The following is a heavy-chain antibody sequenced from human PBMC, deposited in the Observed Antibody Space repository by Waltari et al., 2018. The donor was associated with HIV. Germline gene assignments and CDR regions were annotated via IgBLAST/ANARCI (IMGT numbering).Heavy chain of an antibody. J-gene: IGHJ6*02. CDR1: GFTVTTYC. CDR2: IKDDGSEK. Sequence: EVQLMECGGGLVESGGSLRPSVAASGFTVTTYCMSWVRQTPGKGLEWVAYIKDDGSEKYYMGSVKGRFTISRDNAKNSMFLQMNSLRAEDTAVYYCARIGTFPHNYAIDFWGQGTTVTVSS. V-gene: IGHV3-7*01. CDR3: ARIGTFPHNYAIDF. D-gene: IGHD1-26*01.